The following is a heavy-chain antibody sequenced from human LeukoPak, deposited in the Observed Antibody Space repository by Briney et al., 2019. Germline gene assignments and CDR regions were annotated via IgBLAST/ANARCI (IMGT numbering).Heavy chain of an antibody. CDR2: ISYDGSNK. Sequence: GRSLRLSCAASGFTFSSYAMHWVRQAPGKGLEWVAVISYDGSNKYYADPVKGRFTISRDNSKNTLYLQMNSLRAEDTAVYYCARDFDGSGYGYWGQGTLVTVSS. CDR1: GFTFSSYA. CDR3: ARDFDGSGYGY. J-gene: IGHJ4*02. D-gene: IGHD2-15*01. V-gene: IGHV3-30-3*01.